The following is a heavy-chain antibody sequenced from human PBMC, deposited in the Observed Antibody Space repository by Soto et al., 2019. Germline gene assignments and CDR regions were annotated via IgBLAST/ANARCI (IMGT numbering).Heavy chain of an antibody. Sequence: QVQLVQSGAEVKKPGSSVKVSCKASGGTFSSYTISWVRQAPGQGLEWMGRIIPILGIANYAQKFQGRVTITADKSTSTAYMELSSLRSEDTAVYYCASLSGYDSHPYYYYYYMDVWGKGPTVTVSS. D-gene: IGHD5-12*01. CDR3: ASLSGYDSHPYYYYYYMDV. V-gene: IGHV1-69*02. CDR1: GGTFSSYT. CDR2: IIPILGIA. J-gene: IGHJ6*03.